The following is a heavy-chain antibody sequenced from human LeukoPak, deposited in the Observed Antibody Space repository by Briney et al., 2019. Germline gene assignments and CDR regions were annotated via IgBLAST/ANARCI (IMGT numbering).Heavy chain of an antibody. CDR2: INPNSGGT. Sequence: ASVKVSCKASGYSFTGYYMHWVRQAPGQGLEWVGWINPNSGGTNYAQKFQGRVTMTRDTSISTAYMELSRLRSDDTAVYYCASQAVYAIPDFYYYYGMDVWGQGTTVTVSS. D-gene: IGHD2-8*01. CDR1: GYSFTGYY. J-gene: IGHJ6*02. CDR3: ASQAVYAIPDFYYYYGMDV. V-gene: IGHV1-2*02.